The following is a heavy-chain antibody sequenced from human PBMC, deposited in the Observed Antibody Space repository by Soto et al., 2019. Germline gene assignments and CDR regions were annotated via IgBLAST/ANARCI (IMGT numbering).Heavy chain of an antibody. CDR2: IYYSGST. CDR1: GGSISSSSYY. D-gene: IGHD3-3*01. Sequence: SETLSLTCTVSGGSISSSSYYRGWIRQPPGKGLGWIGSIYYSGSTSYNPSLKSRVTISVDTSKNHFSLKLCSLTAADTAVYYCARQRGDFWSGYYRLDGFDIWGQGTMVSVS. J-gene: IGHJ3*02. V-gene: IGHV4-39*01. CDR3: ARQRGDFWSGYYRLDGFDI.